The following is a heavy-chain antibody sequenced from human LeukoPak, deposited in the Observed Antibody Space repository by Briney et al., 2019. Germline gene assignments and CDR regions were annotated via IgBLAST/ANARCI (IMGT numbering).Heavy chain of an antibody. CDR2: ISSNGGST. J-gene: IGHJ4*02. Sequence: GGSLRLSCAASGFTFSSYAMHWVRQAPGKGLEYVSAISSNGGSTYYANSVKGRFTISRDNSKNTLYLQMGSLRAEDMAVYYCARDKGYSGSSPLGYWGQGTLVTVSS. D-gene: IGHD1-26*01. CDR3: ARDKGYSGSSPLGY. CDR1: GFTFSSYA. V-gene: IGHV3-64*01.